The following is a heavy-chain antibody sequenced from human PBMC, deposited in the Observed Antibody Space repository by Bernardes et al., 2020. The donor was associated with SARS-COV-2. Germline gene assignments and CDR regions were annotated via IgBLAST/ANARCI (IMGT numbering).Heavy chain of an antibody. V-gene: IGHV4-34*01. D-gene: IGHD2-2*01. CDR3: ASEGYCSSTSCSNGRYFDY. CDR1: GGSFSGYY. J-gene: IGHJ4*02. CDR2: INHSGST. Sequence: SDPLSLICADCGGSFSGYYGSWIRQPPGKGLEWIGEINHSGSTNYNPSLKSRVTISVDTSKNQFSLKLSSVTAADTAVYYCASEGYCSSTSCSNGRYFDYWGQGTLVTVSS.